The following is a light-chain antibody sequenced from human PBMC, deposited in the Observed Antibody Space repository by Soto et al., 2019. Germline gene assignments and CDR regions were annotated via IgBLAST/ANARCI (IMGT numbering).Light chain of an antibody. CDR3: QQYNGSPRT. V-gene: IGKV3-20*01. J-gene: IGKJ1*01. CDR1: RSLRSSW. CDR2: NAS. Sequence: EILLTQSPCTLSVSPGVRATLSCTASRSLRSSWLAWYQQKPGKAPRLLIYNASSRAAGIPYRFSGSGSGTEFTLTITSLQPDDFAAYHCQQYNGSPRTFGQGTKVDIK.